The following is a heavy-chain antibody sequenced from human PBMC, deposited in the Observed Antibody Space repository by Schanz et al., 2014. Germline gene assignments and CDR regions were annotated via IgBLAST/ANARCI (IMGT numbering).Heavy chain of an antibody. CDR3: ARGIITMVRGGDVGAFDM. CDR1: GITLSVYG. CDR2: ISFDGRNT. J-gene: IGHJ3*02. Sequence: QVPLVESGGGVVQPGRSLRLSCAASGITLSVYGLHWVRQAPGKGLEWVGFISFDGRNTGYAHSVKGRFTISRDNSKNALYMQMDSLRAEDPGVYYCARGIITMVRGGDVGAFDMWGQGTMVTVSS. D-gene: IGHD3-10*01. V-gene: IGHV3-30*03.